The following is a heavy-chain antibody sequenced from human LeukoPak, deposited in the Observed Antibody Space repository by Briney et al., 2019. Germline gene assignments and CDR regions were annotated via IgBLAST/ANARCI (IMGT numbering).Heavy chain of an antibody. D-gene: IGHD3-3*01. J-gene: IGHJ4*02. V-gene: IGHV3-7*01. CDR3: ARDYYDFWSGYPDQTYFDY. CDR2: IKQDGSEK. CDR1: GFTFSSYW. Sequence: GGSLRLSCAASGFTFSSYWMSWVRQAPGKGLEWVANIKQDGSEKYYVDSVKGRFTISRDNAKNSLYLQMNSLRAEDTAVYYCARDYYDFWSGYPDQTYFDYWGQGTLVTVSS.